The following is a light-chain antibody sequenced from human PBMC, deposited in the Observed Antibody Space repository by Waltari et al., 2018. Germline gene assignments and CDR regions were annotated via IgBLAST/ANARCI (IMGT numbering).Light chain of an antibody. Sequence: EIVLTQSPATLSLSPGERATLSFRASQSVSSYLAWYQQKPGQAPRLLIYDASNRATGIPARFSGSGSGTDFTLTISSLEPEDFAVYYCQQRSNRFGGGTKVEIK. CDR1: QSVSSY. CDR2: DAS. V-gene: IGKV3-11*01. CDR3: QQRSNR. J-gene: IGKJ4*01.